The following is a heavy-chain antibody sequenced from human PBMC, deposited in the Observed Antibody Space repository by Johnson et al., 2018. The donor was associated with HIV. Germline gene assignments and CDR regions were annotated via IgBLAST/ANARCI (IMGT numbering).Heavy chain of an antibody. V-gene: IGHV3-33*06. CDR1: GFTFSSYG. CDR3: AKDPIVLVVYAISAFDI. Sequence: QVQLVESGGGVVQPGKSLGLSCAASGFTFSSYGMHWVRQAPGKGLEWVAVIWYDGSQKYYTDSVKGRFTISRDNSKNTLYLQMNSLRAEDTAVYYCAKDPIVLVVYAISAFDIWGQGTMVTVSS. CDR2: IWYDGSQK. D-gene: IGHD2-8*02. J-gene: IGHJ3*02.